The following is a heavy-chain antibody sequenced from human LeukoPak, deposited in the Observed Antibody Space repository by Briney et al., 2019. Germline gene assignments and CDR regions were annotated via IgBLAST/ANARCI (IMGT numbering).Heavy chain of an antibody. CDR1: GYTFTGYY. CDR2: TNPNSGGT. D-gene: IGHD5-24*01. V-gene: IGHV1-2*06. Sequence: ASVKVSCKASGYTFTGYYMHWVRQAPGQGLEWMGRTNPNSGGTNYAQKFQGRVTMTRDTSISTAYMELSRLRSDDTAVYYCARERDGYNYYAFDIWGQGTMVTVSS. CDR3: ARERDGYNYYAFDI. J-gene: IGHJ3*02.